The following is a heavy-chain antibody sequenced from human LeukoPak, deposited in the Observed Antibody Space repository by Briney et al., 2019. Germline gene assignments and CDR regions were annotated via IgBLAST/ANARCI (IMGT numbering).Heavy chain of an antibody. CDR2: IYYSGST. D-gene: IGHD6-19*01. CDR1: GGSVSSGSYY. V-gene: IGHV4-61*01. J-gene: IGHJ4*02. Sequence: SETLSLTCTVSGGSVSSGSYYWSWIRQPPGKGLEWIGYIYYSGSTNYNPSLKSRVTISLDTSKNQFSLKLSSVTAADTAVYYCARDREYSSGWHNHFFDNWGQGTLVTVSS. CDR3: ARDREYSSGWHNHFFDN.